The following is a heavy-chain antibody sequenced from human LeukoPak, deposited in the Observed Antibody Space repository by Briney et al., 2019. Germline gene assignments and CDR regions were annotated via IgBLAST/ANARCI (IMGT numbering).Heavy chain of an antibody. CDR2: IYYSGST. CDR3: ARQGISFGDQTGTLLY. D-gene: IGHD3-10*01. Sequence: PSDTLSLTCTVSGGSISSYYWSWIRQPPGKGLEWIGYIYYSGSTNYNPSLKGRVTISVDTSKNQFSLKLSSVTAADTAVYYCARQGISFGDQTGTLLYWGQGTLVTVSS. V-gene: IGHV4-59*07. CDR1: GGSISSYY. J-gene: IGHJ4*02.